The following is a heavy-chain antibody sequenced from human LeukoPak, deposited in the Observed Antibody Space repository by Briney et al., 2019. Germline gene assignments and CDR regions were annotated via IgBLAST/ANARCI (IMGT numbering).Heavy chain of an antibody. D-gene: IGHD1-26*01. Sequence: SETLSLTCTVSGGSISSYYWSWIRQPPAKGLEWIGHIYFSRSTSYNPSLKSRVTISVDTSKNQFSLKLSSVTAADTAVYYCARDWDPFDYWGQGTLVTVSS. V-gene: IGHV4-59*01. CDR3: ARDWDPFDY. CDR2: IYFSRST. CDR1: GGSISSYY. J-gene: IGHJ4*02.